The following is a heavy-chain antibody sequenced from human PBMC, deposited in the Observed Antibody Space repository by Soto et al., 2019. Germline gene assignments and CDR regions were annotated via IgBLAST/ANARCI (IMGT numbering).Heavy chain of an antibody. Sequence: GGSLRVSCAASGFTFSNAWMSWVRQAPGKGLEWVGRIKSKTDGGTTDYAAPVKGRFTISRDDSKNTLYLQMNSLKTEDTAVYYCTTGSRAVAGTDYWGQGTLVTVSS. CDR2: IKSKTDGGTT. V-gene: IGHV3-15*01. D-gene: IGHD6-19*01. CDR3: TTGSRAVAGTDY. CDR1: GFTFSNAW. J-gene: IGHJ4*02.